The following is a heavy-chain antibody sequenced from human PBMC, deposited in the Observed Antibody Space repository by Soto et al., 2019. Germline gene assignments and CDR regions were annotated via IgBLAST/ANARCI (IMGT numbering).Heavy chain of an antibody. J-gene: IGHJ4*02. CDR3: ARGETAYCGGDCYYNKDY. CDR2: INPSGGST. Sequence: GASVKVSCKASGYTFTSYYMHWVRQAPGQGLEWMGIINPSGGSTSYAQKFQGRVTMTRDTSTSTVYVELSSLRSEDTAVYYCARGETAYCGGDCYYNKDYWGQGTLVTVSS. D-gene: IGHD2-21*02. V-gene: IGHV1-46*01. CDR1: GYTFTSYY.